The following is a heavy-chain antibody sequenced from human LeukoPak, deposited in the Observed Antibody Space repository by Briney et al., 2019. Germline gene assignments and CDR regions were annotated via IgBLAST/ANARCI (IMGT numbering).Heavy chain of an antibody. Sequence: ASETLSLTCAVYGGSFSGYYWSWIRQPPGKGLEWIGEINHSGSTNYNPSLKSRVTMSVDTSKNQFSLKLSSVTAADTAVYYCARLLGGYWGQGTLVTVSS. V-gene: IGHV4-34*01. D-gene: IGHD1-26*01. CDR3: ARLLGGY. J-gene: IGHJ4*02. CDR2: INHSGST. CDR1: GGSFSGYY.